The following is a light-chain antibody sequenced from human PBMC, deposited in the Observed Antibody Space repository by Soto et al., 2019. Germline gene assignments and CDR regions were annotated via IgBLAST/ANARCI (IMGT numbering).Light chain of an antibody. CDR1: QDINNY. J-gene: IGKJ4*01. CDR2: AAS. CDR3: QQYNSYPLT. Sequence: DIPMTQSPSSLSGSVGDRVNITCRASQDINNYVAWFQQKPGKAPKSLIYAASTLLSGVPSRFRGRGSGTDFTLTISSLQPEDSATYYCQQYNSYPLTFGGGTKVEIK. V-gene: IGKV1-16*01.